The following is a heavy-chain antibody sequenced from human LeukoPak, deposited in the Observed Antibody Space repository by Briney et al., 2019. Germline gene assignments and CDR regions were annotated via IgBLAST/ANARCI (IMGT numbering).Heavy chain of an antibody. CDR3: AKERPERPTPEYYFDY. J-gene: IGHJ4*02. Sequence: PGGSLRLSCAASGFTFDDYAMHWVRQAPGKGLEWVSGISWNSGSIGYADSVKGRFTISRDNAKNSLYLQMNSLRAEDTAVYYCAKERPERPTPEYYFDYWGQGTLVTVSS. CDR2: ISWNSGSI. D-gene: IGHD1-1*01. V-gene: IGHV3-9*01. CDR1: GFTFDDYA.